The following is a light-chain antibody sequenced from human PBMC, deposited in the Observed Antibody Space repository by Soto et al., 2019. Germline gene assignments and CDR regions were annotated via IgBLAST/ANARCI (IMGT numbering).Light chain of an antibody. V-gene: IGKV3-20*01. CDR3: QQYGSSPRT. Sequence: EIVLTQSPGTLSLSPGERATLSCRASQSVSSSYLAWYQQKPGQAPRPLIYAASSRATGIPDRFSGSGSATDFTLTISGLEPEDFAVYYCQQYGSSPRTFGQGTKVAIK. CDR1: QSVSSSY. J-gene: IGKJ1*01. CDR2: AAS.